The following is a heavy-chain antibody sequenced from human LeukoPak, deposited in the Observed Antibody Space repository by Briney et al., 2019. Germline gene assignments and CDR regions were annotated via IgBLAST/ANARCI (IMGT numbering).Heavy chain of an antibody. CDR3: AKYITVSTNSYYYYMDV. CDR1: GFTFTTSA. V-gene: IGHV3-23*01. D-gene: IGHD4-11*01. Sequence: GGSLRLSCAASGFTFTTSAMTWVRQAPGKGLEWVSYIGDSGISTYYADSVKGRFTISRDNSKNTLHLQMTSLRAEDTAVYYCAKYITVSTNSYYYYMDVWGKGTTVTVS. CDR2: IGDSGIST. J-gene: IGHJ6*03.